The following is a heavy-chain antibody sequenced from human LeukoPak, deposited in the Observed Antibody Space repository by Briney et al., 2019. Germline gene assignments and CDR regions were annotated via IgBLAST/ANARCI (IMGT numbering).Heavy chain of an antibody. Sequence: ASVKVSCKASGYTFTSYDINWVRQATGQGLEWMGWMNPNSGNTVYAQKFQGRVTMTSNASISTAYMELSSLKFEDTAMYYCARVQGIRFFDYWGQGTLVTVSS. CDR1: GYTFTSYD. D-gene: IGHD2-15*01. CDR2: MNPNSGNT. J-gene: IGHJ4*02. V-gene: IGHV1-8*01. CDR3: ARVQGIRFFDY.